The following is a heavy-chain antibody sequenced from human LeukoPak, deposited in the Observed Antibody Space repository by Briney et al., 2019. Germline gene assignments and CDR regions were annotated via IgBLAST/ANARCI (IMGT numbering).Heavy chain of an antibody. CDR3: ARLNSGYDKDYFDY. J-gene: IGHJ4*02. V-gene: IGHV7-4-1*02. D-gene: IGHD5-12*01. CDR1: GGTFSSYA. Sequence: GASVKVSCKASGGTFSSYAISWVRQAPGQGLEWMGWINTNTGDPTYAQGFTGRFVFSLDTSVSTAYLQISSLKAEDTAVYYCARLNSGYDKDYFDYWGQGTLVTVSS. CDR2: INTNTGDP.